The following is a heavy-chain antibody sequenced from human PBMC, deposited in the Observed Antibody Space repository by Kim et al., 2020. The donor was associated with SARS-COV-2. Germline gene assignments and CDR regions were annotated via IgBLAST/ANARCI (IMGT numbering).Heavy chain of an antibody. D-gene: IGHD3-3*01. V-gene: IGHV1-58*01. J-gene: IGHJ3*02. CDR3: AAEGDYDFWSGSCAFDI. Sequence: FQERVTITRDMSTSTAYMELSSLRSEDTAVYYCAAEGDYDFWSGSCAFDIWGQGTMVTVSS.